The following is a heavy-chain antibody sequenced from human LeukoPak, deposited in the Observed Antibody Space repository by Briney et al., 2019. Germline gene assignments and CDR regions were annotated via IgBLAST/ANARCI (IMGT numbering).Heavy chain of an antibody. CDR3: AADFGVTHFDY. CDR1: GFTFTSSA. J-gene: IGHJ4*02. V-gene: IGHV1-58*02. D-gene: IGHD1-14*01. CDR2: IAVGSGNT. Sequence: GASVKASCKASGFTFTSSAMQWVRQARGQRLEWIGWIAVGSGNTNYAQKFQERVTITRDMSTSTAYMELSSLRSEDTAVYYCAADFGVTHFDYWGQGTLVTVSS.